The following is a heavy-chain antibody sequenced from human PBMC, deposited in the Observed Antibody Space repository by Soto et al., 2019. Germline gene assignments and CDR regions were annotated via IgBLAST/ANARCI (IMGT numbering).Heavy chain of an antibody. CDR1: GFTFSSYG. J-gene: IGHJ1*01. CDR2: IRYDGSNK. Sequence: QVQLVESGGGVVQPGRSLRLSCAASGFTFSSYGMHWVRQAPGKGLEWVAVIRYDGSNKYYADSVKGRFTISRDNSKNTLYLQMNSLRAEDTAVYYCARAPPNSNYYDSSGYYRNEYFQHWGQGTLVTVSS. CDR3: ARAPPNSNYYDSSGYYRNEYFQH. V-gene: IGHV3-33*01. D-gene: IGHD3-22*01.